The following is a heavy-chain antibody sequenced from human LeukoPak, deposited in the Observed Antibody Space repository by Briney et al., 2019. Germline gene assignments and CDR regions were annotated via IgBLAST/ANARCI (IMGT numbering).Heavy chain of an antibody. J-gene: IGHJ6*04. CDR3: AELGITMIGGV. V-gene: IGHV3-21*01. Sequence: GGTLRLSCAASRFTFHSYGMSWVRQAPGKGLEWVSAISSSSSYIYYADSVKGRFTISRDNAKNSLYLQMNSLRAEDTAVYYCAELGITMIGGVWGKGTTVTISS. D-gene: IGHD3-10*02. CDR2: ISSSSSYI. CDR1: RFTFHSYG.